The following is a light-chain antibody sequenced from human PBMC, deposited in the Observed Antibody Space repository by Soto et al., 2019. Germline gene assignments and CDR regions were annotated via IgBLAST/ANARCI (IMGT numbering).Light chain of an antibody. Sequence: EIVMTQSPATLSVSPGERATLSCRASQSVSSNLAWYQQKPGQAPRLLIYGASTRATGIPARFSGSGSGTEFTLTISSLQSEDIALYYCQQYNHWPPYTFGQGTKLEIK. V-gene: IGKV3-15*01. CDR1: QSVSSN. CDR3: QQYNHWPPYT. J-gene: IGKJ2*01. CDR2: GAS.